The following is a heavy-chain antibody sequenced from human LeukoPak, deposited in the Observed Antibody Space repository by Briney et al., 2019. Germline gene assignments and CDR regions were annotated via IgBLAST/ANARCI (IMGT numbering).Heavy chain of an antibody. V-gene: IGHV4-30-4*01. D-gene: IGHD3-22*01. CDR1: GGSISSADYY. J-gene: IGHJ3*02. Sequence: SETLSLTCTVSGGSISSADYYWSWIRQPPGKGLEWIGYIYNSGSTYYNPSLKSRVTISVDTSKKQFSLKLSSVTAADTAVYYCAKTQTMMGAFDIWGQGTKVTVSS. CDR2: IYNSGST. CDR3: AKTQTMMGAFDI.